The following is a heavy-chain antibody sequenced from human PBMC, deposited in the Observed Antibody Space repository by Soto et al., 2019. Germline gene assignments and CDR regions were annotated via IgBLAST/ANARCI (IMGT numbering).Heavy chain of an antibody. CDR3: AREDLYNWFDP. V-gene: IGHV4-59*01. J-gene: IGHJ5*02. CDR1: GGSISSYY. CDR2: IYYSGST. Sequence: SETLSLTCTVSGGSISSYYWSWIRQPPGKGLEWIGYIYYSGSTNYNPSLKSRVTISVDTSKNQFSLKLSSVTAADTAVYYCAREDLYNWFDPWGQGTLVTVSS.